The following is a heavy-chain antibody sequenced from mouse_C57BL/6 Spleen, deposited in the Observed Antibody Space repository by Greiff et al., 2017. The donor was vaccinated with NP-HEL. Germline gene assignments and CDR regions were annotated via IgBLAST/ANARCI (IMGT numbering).Heavy chain of an antibody. Sequence: EVKLMESGGGLVKPGGSLKLSCAASGFTFSDYGMHWVRQAPEKGLEWVAYISSGSSTIYYADTVKGRFTISRDNAKNTLFLQMTSLRSEDTAMYYCARAHYGSSMFAYWGQGTLVTVSA. D-gene: IGHD1-1*01. J-gene: IGHJ3*01. CDR3: ARAHYGSSMFAY. V-gene: IGHV5-17*01. CDR1: GFTFSDYG. CDR2: ISSGSSTI.